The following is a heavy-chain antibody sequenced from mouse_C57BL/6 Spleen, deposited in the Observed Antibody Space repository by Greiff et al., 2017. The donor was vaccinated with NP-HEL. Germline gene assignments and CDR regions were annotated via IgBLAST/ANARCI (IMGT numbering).Heavy chain of an antibody. CDR1: GYSITSGYY. CDR3: ASEGFAY. Sequence: DVQLQESGPGLVKPSQSLSLTCSVTGYSITSGYYWNWIRQFPGNKLEWMGYISYDGSNNYNPSLKNRISITRDTSKNQFFLKLNSVTTEDTATYYCASEGFAYWGQGTLVTVSA. CDR2: ISYDGSN. V-gene: IGHV3-6*01. J-gene: IGHJ3*01.